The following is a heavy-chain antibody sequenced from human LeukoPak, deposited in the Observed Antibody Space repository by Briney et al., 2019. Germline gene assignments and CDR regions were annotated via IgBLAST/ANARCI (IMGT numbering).Heavy chain of an antibody. V-gene: IGHV3-21*01. D-gene: IGHD6-6*01. Sequence: GGSLRLSCAASGFTFSSYSMNWVRQAPGKGLXXXXXXSSSSSYIYYAXXXKGRFTISRDNAKNSLYLQMNSLRAEDTAVYYCARARVSSSSSRDYFDYWGQGTLVTVSS. CDR2: XSSSSSYI. CDR1: GFTFSSYS. J-gene: IGHJ4*02. CDR3: ARARVSSSSSRDYFDY.